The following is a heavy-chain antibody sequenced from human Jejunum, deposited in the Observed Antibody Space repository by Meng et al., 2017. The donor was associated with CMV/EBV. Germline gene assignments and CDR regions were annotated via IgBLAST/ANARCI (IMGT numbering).Heavy chain of an antibody. CDR1: A. CDR2: IRRKADGYAT. J-gene: IGHJ6*02. Sequence: AMGWVRQASGKGPEWVGRIRRKADGYATAYAASVKGRFTVSRDDSKNTAYLQMNSLKTEDTAVYYCTRPVGDYCAGGSCYTQMDVWGQGTTVTVSS. CDR3: TRPVGDYCAGGSCYTQMDV. V-gene: IGHV3-73*01. D-gene: IGHD2-15*01.